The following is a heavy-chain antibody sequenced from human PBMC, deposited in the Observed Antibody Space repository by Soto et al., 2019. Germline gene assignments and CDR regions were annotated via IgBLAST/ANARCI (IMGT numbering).Heavy chain of an antibody. CDR1: GFTFSSYA. CDR3: ARDRRHLDY. Sequence: QVQLVESGGGVGQPGRSLRLSCAASGFTFSSYAMHWVRQAPGKGLEWVAVISYDGSNKYYADSVKGRFTISRDNSKNTLYLQMNSLRAEDTAVYYCARDRRHLDYWGQGTLVTVSS. J-gene: IGHJ4*02. V-gene: IGHV3-30-3*01. CDR2: ISYDGSNK.